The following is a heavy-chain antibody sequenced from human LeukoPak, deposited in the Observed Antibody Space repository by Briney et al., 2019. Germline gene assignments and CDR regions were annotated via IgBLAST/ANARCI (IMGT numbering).Heavy chain of an antibody. V-gene: IGHV4-34*01. J-gene: IGHJ4*02. D-gene: IGHD3-10*01. CDR3: ARQRGYNPYYYGSGSYGGNPFDY. CDR2: INHSGST. Sequence: PSETLSLTCAVYGGSFSGYYWSWIRQPPGKGLEWIGEINHSGSTNYNPSLKSRVTISVDTSKNQFSLKLSSVTGADTAVYYCARQRGYNPYYYGSGSYGGNPFDYWGQGTLVTVSS. CDR1: GGSFSGYY.